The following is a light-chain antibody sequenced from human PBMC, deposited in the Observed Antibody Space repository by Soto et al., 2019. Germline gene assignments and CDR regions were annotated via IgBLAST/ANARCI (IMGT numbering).Light chain of an antibody. J-gene: IGKJ5*01. CDR2: DST. V-gene: IGKV3-11*01. Sequence: VLPQSPATLSLSPGESATLSCRDSQSIHTSLAWYQQKSGKPPRLVIYDSTLRANGVPDRFGGSRSGTEFTLTINSLEPEDLAVYYCQQRNVWPPITFGQGKRLEIK. CDR1: QSIHTS. CDR3: QQRNVWPPIT.